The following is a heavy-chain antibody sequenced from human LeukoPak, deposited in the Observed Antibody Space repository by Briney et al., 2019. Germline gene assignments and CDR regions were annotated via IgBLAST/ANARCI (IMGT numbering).Heavy chain of an antibody. CDR1: EFSVGSNY. CDR3: ARGETYYYDSSGYLGYYFDY. D-gene: IGHD3-22*01. V-gene: IGHV3-66*01. Sequence: AGGSLRLSCAASEFSVGSNYMTWVRQAPGKGLEWVSLIYSGGSTYYADSVKGRFTISRDNSKNTLYLQMNSLRAEDTAVYYCARGETYYYDSSGYLGYYFDYWGQGTLVTVSS. J-gene: IGHJ4*02. CDR2: IYSGGST.